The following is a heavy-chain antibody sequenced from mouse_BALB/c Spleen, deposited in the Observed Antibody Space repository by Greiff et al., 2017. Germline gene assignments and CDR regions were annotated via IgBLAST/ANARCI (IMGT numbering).Heavy chain of an antibody. V-gene: IGHV7-3*02. Sequence: EVHLVESGPGLVAPSQSLSITCTVSGFSLTSYGVHWVRQPPGKALEWLGFIRNKANGYTTEYSASVKGRFTISRDNSQSILYLQMNTLRAEDSATYYCARDIDYDGFAYWGQGTLVTVSA. CDR3: ARDIDYDGFAY. J-gene: IGHJ3*01. D-gene: IGHD2-4*01. CDR2: IRNKANGYTT. CDR1: GFSLTSYG.